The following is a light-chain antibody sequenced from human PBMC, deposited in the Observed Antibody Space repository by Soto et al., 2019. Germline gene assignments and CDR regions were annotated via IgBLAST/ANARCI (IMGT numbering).Light chain of an antibody. V-gene: IGLV1-44*01. J-gene: IGLJ3*02. CDR2: SND. Sequence: QFALTQAPSASGTPGQRVTISCSGSSSNIGSNTVSWYQQVPGTAPKLLIYSNDQRPSGVPDRFSGSKSGTSASLAIGGLQSEDEADYYCAAWDDSLNGWVFGGGTKLTVL. CDR1: SSNIGSNT. CDR3: AAWDDSLNGWV.